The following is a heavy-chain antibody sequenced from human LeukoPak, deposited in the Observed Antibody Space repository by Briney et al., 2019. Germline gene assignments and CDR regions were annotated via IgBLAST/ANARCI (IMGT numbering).Heavy chain of an antibody. Sequence: SETLSLTCTVSGGSISSGDHYWSLIRQPPGKGLEWIGYIYYSGSTYYNASLKSRLTISPDTPKNQFSLKLSSVTAADTAVYYCARVSHYYYGMDVWGQGTTVTVSS. J-gene: IGHJ6*02. CDR1: GGSISSGDHY. V-gene: IGHV4-30-4*01. CDR2: IYYSGST. CDR3: ARVSHYYYGMDV.